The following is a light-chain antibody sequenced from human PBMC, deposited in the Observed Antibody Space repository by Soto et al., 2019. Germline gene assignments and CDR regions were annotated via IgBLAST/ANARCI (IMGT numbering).Light chain of an antibody. V-gene: IGKV3-20*01. CDR3: QQYGSSPPHT. CDR1: QSVSSSN. CDR2: GAS. Sequence: EIVLTQSPGTLSLSPGERATLSCRASQSVSSSNLAWYQQKPGQAPRLLIYGASSRATGIPDRFSGSGSGTDFTLTISSLEPEDFAVYYCQQYGSSPPHTFGQGTKLEIK. J-gene: IGKJ2*01.